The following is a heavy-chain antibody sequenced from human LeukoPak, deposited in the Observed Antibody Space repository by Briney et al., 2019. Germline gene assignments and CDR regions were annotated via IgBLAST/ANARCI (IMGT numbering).Heavy chain of an antibody. Sequence: AGGSLRLSCTASGFTFGDFVMSWVRQAPGKGLECVGFISSQASGGTTEYAPSVKGRFTISRDNSKRIAYLQMNSVWTEDTAVYYCTRIITGRTFDSWGQGTLVTVST. CDR2: ISSQASGGTT. CDR1: GFTFGDFV. J-gene: IGHJ4*02. V-gene: IGHV3-49*04. D-gene: IGHD3-22*01. CDR3: TRIITGRTFDS.